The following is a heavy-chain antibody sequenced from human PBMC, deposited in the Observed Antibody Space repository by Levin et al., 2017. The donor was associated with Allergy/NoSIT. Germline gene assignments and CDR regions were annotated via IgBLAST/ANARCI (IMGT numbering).Heavy chain of an antibody. Sequence: GGSLRLSCAASGFTFSHYSMNWVRQAPGKGPEWVSYIHYSSSFQHYADSVKGRFTVSRDNAKNSLYLQMNSLRAEDTAVYYCTGDFWAPTDWGQGTLVTVSS. J-gene: IGHJ4*02. CDR1: GFTFSHYS. CDR2: IHYSSSFQ. CDR3: TGDFWAPTD. D-gene: IGHD3-3*01. V-gene: IGHV3-48*01.